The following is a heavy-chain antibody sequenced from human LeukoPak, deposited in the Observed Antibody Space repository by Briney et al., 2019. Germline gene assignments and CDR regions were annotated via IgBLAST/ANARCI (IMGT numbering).Heavy chain of an antibody. CDR1: GFTFSSYA. D-gene: IGHD1-26*01. V-gene: IGHV3-23*01. CDR3: AKDGDTMSGTYYYDMDV. J-gene: IGHJ6*03. CDR2: ISGSGGST. Sequence: PGGSLRLSCAASGFTFSSYAMSWVRQAPGKGLEWVSAISGSGGSTYYADSVKGRFTISRDNPKNTLYLQMNSLRAEDTAVYYCAKDGDTMSGTYYYDMDVWGKGTTVTIS.